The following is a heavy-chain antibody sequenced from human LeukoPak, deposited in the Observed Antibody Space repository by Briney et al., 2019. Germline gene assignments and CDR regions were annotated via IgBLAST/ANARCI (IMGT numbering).Heavy chain of an antibody. Sequence: GGSLRLSCAASGFTVSSNYMSWVRQAPGKGLEWVSVIYSGGSTYYADSVKGRFTISRDKSKNTLYLQMNSLRAEDTAVYYCARRESGSYSYDYWGQGTLVTVSS. V-gene: IGHV3-66*02. D-gene: IGHD1-26*01. J-gene: IGHJ4*02. CDR1: GFTVSSNY. CDR2: IYSGGST. CDR3: ARRESGSYSYDY.